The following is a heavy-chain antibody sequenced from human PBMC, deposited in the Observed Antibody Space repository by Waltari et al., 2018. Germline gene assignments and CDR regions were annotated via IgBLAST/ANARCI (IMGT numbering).Heavy chain of an antibody. V-gene: IGHV3-33*01. CDR2: IWYDGSNK. CDR3: ARENYDFWSGYLSYYYYGMDV. D-gene: IGHD3-3*01. J-gene: IGHJ6*02. CDR1: GFTFSSYG. Sequence: QVQLVESGGGVVQPGRSLRLSCAASGFTFSSYGMHWVRQAPGKGLEWVAVIWYDGSNKYYADSVKGRFTISRDNYKNTLYLQMNSLRAEDTAVYYCARENYDFWSGYLSYYYYGMDVWGQGTTVTVSS.